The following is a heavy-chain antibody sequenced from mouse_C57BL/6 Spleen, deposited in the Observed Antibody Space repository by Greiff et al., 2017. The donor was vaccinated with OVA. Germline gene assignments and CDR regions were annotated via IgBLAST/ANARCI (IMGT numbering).Heavy chain of an antibody. Sequence: QLQQSGAELVKPGASVKMSCKASGYTFTSYWITWVKQRPGQGLEWIGDIYPGSGSTNYNEKFKSKATLTVDPSSSTAYMQLSSLTSEDSAVYYCARTYGSSYEYFDVWGTGTTVTVSS. V-gene: IGHV1-55*01. CDR1: GYTFTSYW. CDR2: IYPGSGST. CDR3: ARTYGSSYEYFDV. J-gene: IGHJ1*03. D-gene: IGHD1-1*01.